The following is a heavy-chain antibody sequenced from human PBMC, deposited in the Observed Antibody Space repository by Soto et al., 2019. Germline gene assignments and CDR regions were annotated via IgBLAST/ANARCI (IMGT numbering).Heavy chain of an antibody. CDR3: ATEVSGAGATYAMDG. CDR1: GYILRSQC. D-gene: IGHD1-26*01. V-gene: IGHV1-46*01. J-gene: IGHJ6*01. Sequence: GASVKVSCKVSGYILRSQCIYWVLQAPGQGLQWMGIINPVGVRTAYAQKFQGRVTLTRDMSTSTVYMELTSLTYDDTADYYRATEVSGAGATYAMDGWGQGTGFTFFS. CDR2: INPVGVRT.